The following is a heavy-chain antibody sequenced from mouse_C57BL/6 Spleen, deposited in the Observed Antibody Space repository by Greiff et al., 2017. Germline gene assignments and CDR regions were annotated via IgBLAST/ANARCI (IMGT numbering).Heavy chain of an antibody. J-gene: IGHJ4*01. CDR1: GYTFTSYG. Sequence: QVQLQQSGAELARPGASVKLSCKASGYTFTSYGISWVKQRTGQGLEWIGEIYPRSGNTYYNEKFKGKATLTADKSSSTAYMELRSLTSGDSAVYFCARWGTITTLVPYAMDYWGQGTSVTVSS. CDR3: ARWGTITTLVPYAMDY. V-gene: IGHV1-81*01. CDR2: IYPRSGNT. D-gene: IGHD1-1*01.